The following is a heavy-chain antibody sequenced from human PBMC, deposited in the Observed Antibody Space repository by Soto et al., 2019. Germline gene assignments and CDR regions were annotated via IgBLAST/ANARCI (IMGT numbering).Heavy chain of an antibody. J-gene: IGHJ5*02. CDR3: ARAYCSAGSCSAWSSWFDL. V-gene: IGHV6-1*01. CDR2: TYYRSKWYN. Sequence: SQTLSLTGAISGDSVSSNSAAWNWIRQSPSRGLEWLGRTYYRSKWYNDYAVSVKSRITINPDTSKNQFSLQLNSVTPEDTAVYYCARAYCSAGSCSAWSSWFDLWGQGSLVPVSS. CDR1: GDSVSSNSAA. D-gene: IGHD2-15*01.